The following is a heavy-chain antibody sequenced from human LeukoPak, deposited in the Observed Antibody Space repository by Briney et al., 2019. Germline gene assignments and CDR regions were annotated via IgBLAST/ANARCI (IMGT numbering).Heavy chain of an antibody. CDR1: GFTFSSYA. J-gene: IGHJ4*02. CDR2: ISGSGGST. CDR3: AKDGGSGSYYRVHFDY. Sequence: PGGSLRLSCAASGFTFSSYAMSWVRQAPGKGLEWVSAISGSGGSTYYADSVKGRFTISRDNSKNTLYLQMNSLRAEDTAVYYCAKDGGSGSYYRVHFDYWGQGTLVTVSS. V-gene: IGHV3-23*01. D-gene: IGHD3-10*01.